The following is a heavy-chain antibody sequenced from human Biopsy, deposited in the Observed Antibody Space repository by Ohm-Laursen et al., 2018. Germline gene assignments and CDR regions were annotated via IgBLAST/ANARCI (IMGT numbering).Heavy chain of an antibody. D-gene: IGHD3-22*01. CDR3: AREIAPWYDSSDYYSFFDY. CDR1: GYTFTGYY. V-gene: IGHV1-2*02. J-gene: IGHJ4*02. Sequence: ASVKVSCKASGYTFTGYYIHWVRQAPGQGLEWVGWLNPNNGGTDYAEKFQGRVTMTRDTSINTAYMELSSLRSEDTAVYFCAREIAPWYDSSDYYSFFDYWGQGTLVTVSS. CDR2: LNPNNGGT.